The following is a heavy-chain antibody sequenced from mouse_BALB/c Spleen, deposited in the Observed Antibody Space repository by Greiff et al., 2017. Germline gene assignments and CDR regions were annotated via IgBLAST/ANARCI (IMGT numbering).Heavy chain of an antibody. J-gene: IGHJ3*01. CDR2: ISDGGSYT. Sequence: EVHLVESGGGLVKPGGSLKLSCAASGFTFSDYYMYWVRQTPEKRLEWVATISDGGSYTYYPDSVKGRFTISRDNAKNNLYLQMSSLKSEDTAMYYCARAETGSFAYWGQGTLVTVSA. CDR3: ARAETGSFAY. V-gene: IGHV5-4*02. CDR1: GFTFSDYY. D-gene: IGHD4-1*01.